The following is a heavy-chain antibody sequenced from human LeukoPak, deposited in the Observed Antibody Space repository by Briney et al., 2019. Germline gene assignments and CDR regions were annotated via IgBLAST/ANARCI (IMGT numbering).Heavy chain of an antibody. CDR2: ISGSGGTT. J-gene: IGHJ5*02. CDR3: ARGLPNDISNWFDP. CDR1: GFSFSSYA. V-gene: IGHV3-23*01. Sequence: GGSLRLSCAASGFSFSSYAMSWVRQAPGKGLEWVSAISGSGGTTYYADSVRGRFTISRDSSKNTLYVQMNSLRADDTAVYYCARGLPNDISNWFDPWGQGTLVTVSS. D-gene: IGHD3-9*01.